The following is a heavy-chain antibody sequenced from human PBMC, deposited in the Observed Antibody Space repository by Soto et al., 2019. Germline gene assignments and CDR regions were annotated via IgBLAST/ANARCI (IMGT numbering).Heavy chain of an antibody. CDR1: GFTFDDYA. D-gene: IGHD3-22*01. CDR3: AKDGVIIKSYWGYFDH. CDR2: ITWNSGNI. J-gene: IGHJ4*02. Sequence: GGSLRLSCAASGFTFDDYAMHWVRQAPGKGLEWVSGITWNSGNIGYAESVKGRFTISRDNTKNSLSLQMNSLRAEDTAFYYCAKDGVIIKSYWGYFDHWGQGTLVTVSS. V-gene: IGHV3-9*01.